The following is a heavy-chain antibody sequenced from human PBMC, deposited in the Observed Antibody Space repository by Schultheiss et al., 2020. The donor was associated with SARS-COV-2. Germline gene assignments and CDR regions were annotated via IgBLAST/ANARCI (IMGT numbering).Heavy chain of an antibody. Sequence: GGSLRLSCAAPGFTFSSYAMSWVRQAPGKGLEWVSAISGSGGSTYYADSVKGRFTISRDNSKNTLYLQMNSLRAEDTAVYYCARKLMGGAARLFDYWGQGTLVTVSS. V-gene: IGHV3-23*01. J-gene: IGHJ4*02. D-gene: IGHD6-6*01. CDR1: GFTFSSYA. CDR3: ARKLMGGAARLFDY. CDR2: ISGSGGST.